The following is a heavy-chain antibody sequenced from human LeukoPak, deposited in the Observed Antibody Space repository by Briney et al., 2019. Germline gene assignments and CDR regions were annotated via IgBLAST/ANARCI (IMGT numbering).Heavy chain of an antibody. CDR1: GYTFTGYY. V-gene: IGHV1-2*02. CDR3: ARAKVVVVHPNWFDP. Sequence: GASVKVSCMASGYTFTGYYMHWVRQAPGQGLEWMGWINPNSGGTNYAQKFQGRVTMTRDTSISTAYMELSRLRSDDTAVYYCARAKVVVVHPNWFDPWGQGTLVTVSS. D-gene: IGHD3-22*01. CDR2: INPNSGGT. J-gene: IGHJ5*02.